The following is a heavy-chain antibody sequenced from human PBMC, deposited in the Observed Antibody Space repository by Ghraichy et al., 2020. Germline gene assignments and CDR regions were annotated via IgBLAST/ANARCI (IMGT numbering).Heavy chain of an antibody. CDR3: ASRLLRYFDWPLDY. Sequence: SQTLSLTCAVYGGSFSGYYWSWIRQPPGKGLEWIGEINHSGSTNYNPSLKSRVTISVDTSKNQFSLKLSSVTAADTAVYYCASRLLRYFDWPLDYWGQGTLVTVSS. CDR2: INHSGST. D-gene: IGHD3-9*01. CDR1: GGSFSGYY. V-gene: IGHV4-34*01. J-gene: IGHJ4*02.